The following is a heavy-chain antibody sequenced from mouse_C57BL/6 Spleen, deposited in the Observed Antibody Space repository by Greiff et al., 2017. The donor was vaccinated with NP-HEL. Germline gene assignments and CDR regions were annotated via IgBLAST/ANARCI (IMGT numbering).Heavy chain of an antibody. V-gene: IGHV1-53*01. Sequence: VQLQQPGTELVKPGASVKLSCKASGYTFTSYWMHWVKQRPGQGLEWIGNINPSNGGTNYNAKFKSKATLTVDKSSSTAYMQLSSLTSDDSAVYYCARFDDGYFYFDYWGQGTTLTVSS. CDR2: INPSNGGT. CDR1: GYTFTSYW. J-gene: IGHJ2*01. D-gene: IGHD2-3*01. CDR3: ARFDDGYFYFDY.